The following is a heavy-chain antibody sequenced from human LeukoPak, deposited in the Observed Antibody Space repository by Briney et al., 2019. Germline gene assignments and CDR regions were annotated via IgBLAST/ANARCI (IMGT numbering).Heavy chain of an antibody. V-gene: IGHV4-61*02. Sequence: PSETLSLTCTVSGGSISSGSYYWSWIRQPAGKGLEWIGRIYTSGSTNYNPSLKSRVTISVDTSKNQFSLKLSSVTAADTAVYYCARGEYSGSYSFDYWGQGTLVTVSS. CDR2: IYTSGST. CDR3: ARGEYSGSYSFDY. D-gene: IGHD1-26*01. CDR1: GGSISSGSYY. J-gene: IGHJ4*02.